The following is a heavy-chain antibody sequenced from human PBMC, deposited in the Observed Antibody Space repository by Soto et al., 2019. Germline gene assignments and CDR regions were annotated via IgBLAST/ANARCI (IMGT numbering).Heavy chain of an antibody. CDR3: AEGELSSWYVSSYYFDY. V-gene: IGHV3-9*01. J-gene: IGHJ4*02. Sequence: EVQLVESGGGLVQPGRSLRLSCAASGFTFDDHAMHWVRQAPGKGLEWVSGISWNSGSIGYADSVKGRFTISRDNAKNSLYLQMNSLRAEDTALYYCAEGELSSWYVSSYYFDYWGQGTLVTVSS. CDR1: GFTFDDHA. CDR2: ISWNSGSI. D-gene: IGHD6-13*01.